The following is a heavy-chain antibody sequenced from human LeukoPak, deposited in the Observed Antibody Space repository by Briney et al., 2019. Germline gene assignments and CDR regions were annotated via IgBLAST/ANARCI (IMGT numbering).Heavy chain of an antibody. CDR3: AHLRLGELSLDY. CDR2: IYSGGST. V-gene: IGHV3-66*01. J-gene: IGHJ4*02. D-gene: IGHD3-16*02. CDR1: GFTVSSNY. Sequence: GGSLRLSCAASGFTVSSNYMSWVRQAPGKGLEWVSVIYSGGSTYYADSVKGRFTISRDNSKNTLYLQMNSLRAADTAVYYCAHLRLGELSLDYWGQGTLVTVSS.